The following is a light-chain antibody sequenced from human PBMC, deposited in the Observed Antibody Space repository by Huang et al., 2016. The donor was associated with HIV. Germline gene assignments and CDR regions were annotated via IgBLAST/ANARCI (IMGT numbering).Light chain of an antibody. V-gene: IGKV3-11*01. CDR1: QSVSAY. Sequence: EIVLTQSPATLSLSPGERVTLSCRASQSVSAYLAWYQQKPGQAPRLLIYGASNRATGIPARFSGRGSGTDFTLTISSLEPEDFAVYYCQQRSDWPLTFGGGTKVEIK. CDR3: QQRSDWPLT. J-gene: IGKJ4*01. CDR2: GAS.